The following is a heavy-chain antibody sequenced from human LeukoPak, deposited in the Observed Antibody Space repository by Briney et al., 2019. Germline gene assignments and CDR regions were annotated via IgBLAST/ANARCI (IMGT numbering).Heavy chain of an antibody. CDR1: GFTFSSYA. CDR2: ISGSGGSP. CDR3: AKHHDYGGTPED. J-gene: IGHJ4*02. Sequence: GGSLRLSCAASGFTFSSYAMSWVRQAPGEGLEWVSAISGSGGSPYYADSVKGRFTIARDNSKTTLYLQMTSMRAEDTAVYYCAKHHDYGGTPEDWGQGTLVTVSS. D-gene: IGHD4-23*01. V-gene: IGHV3-23*01.